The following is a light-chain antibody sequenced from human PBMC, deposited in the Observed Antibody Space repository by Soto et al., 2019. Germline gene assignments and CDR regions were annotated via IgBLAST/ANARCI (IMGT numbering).Light chain of an antibody. V-gene: IGKV3-15*01. CDR1: QSVSSN. CDR2: GAS. CDR3: QQYNNWPPYP. Sequence: EIVMTQSPATLSVSPGERATLSCRASQSVSSNLAWYQHKPGQAPRLLMYGASTRATGIPARFSGSGSGTAFTLTISSLQSEDFAVSHCQQYNNWPPYPFGQGTXVXIK. J-gene: IGKJ2*01.